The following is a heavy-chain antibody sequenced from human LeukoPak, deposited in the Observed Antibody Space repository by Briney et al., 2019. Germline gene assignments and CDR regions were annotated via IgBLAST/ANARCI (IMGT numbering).Heavy chain of an antibody. Sequence: PSETLSLTCTVSGGSISSGSIYWGWLRQPPGTGLAWRGYIYYSGTTYYNPSLKRRVTICVDTTNTQFSQKPSSVAAADTAVYYCARHSGSFRSRLDYWGEGTLVTVSS. V-gene: IGHV4-39*01. D-gene: IGHD3-10*01. J-gene: IGHJ4*02. CDR3: ARHSGSFRSRLDY. CDR2: IYYSGTT. CDR1: GGSISSGSIY.